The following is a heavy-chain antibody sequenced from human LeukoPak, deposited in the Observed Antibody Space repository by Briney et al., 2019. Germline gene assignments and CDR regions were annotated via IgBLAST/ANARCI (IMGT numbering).Heavy chain of an antibody. CDR3: ARVGENSGSSVGY. Sequence: ASVKVTCKGTGYTFTGYYMHWVRQAPGQGRDGMGWINPNSGGTNYAEKCQGRVTMTRDKSISTAYMELSRLRSDDTAVYYCARVGENSGSSVGYWGQGTLVTVS. V-gene: IGHV1-2*02. D-gene: IGHD1-26*01. CDR1: GYTFTGYY. J-gene: IGHJ4*02. CDR2: INPNSGGT.